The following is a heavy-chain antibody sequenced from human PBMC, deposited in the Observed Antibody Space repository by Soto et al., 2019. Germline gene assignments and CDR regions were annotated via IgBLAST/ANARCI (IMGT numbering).Heavy chain of an antibody. CDR2: IFPLTDIP. CDR1: GVAFWNYP. J-gene: IGHJ4*02. Sequence: QVQLVQSGTEEKKPGSTVKVSCKASGVAFWNYPINWVRQAPGQGLEWMGSIFPLTDIPDYAQNFQTRLTISADKSTSTAFMELSSLTSDDTAMYFCARGPLVVLNYFESWGQGTLVTVSS. CDR3: ARGPLVVLNYFES. V-gene: IGHV1-69*02.